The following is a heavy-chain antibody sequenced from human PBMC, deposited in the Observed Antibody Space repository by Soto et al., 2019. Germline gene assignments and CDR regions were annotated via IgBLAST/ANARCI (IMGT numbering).Heavy chain of an antibody. Sequence: GQSLKICCKGSGYTFADYWIGWVRQLPGKGLEWMGIIYPGDSDTRYSPSFQGHVTITVDKYTSTAYLQWNTLKASDTAMYYCARYISNFRYYYYAIDVWGQGTTVTVSS. CDR2: IYPGDSDT. CDR3: ARYISNFRYYYYAIDV. CDR1: GYTFADYW. D-gene: IGHD4-4*01. V-gene: IGHV5-51*01. J-gene: IGHJ6*02.